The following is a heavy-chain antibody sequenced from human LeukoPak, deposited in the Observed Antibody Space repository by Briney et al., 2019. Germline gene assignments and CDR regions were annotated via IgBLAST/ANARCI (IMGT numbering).Heavy chain of an antibody. D-gene: IGHD3-22*01. V-gene: IGHV3-30*02. J-gene: IGHJ4*02. CDR3: AKDQREDYYDSSGFLDY. CDR2: IRYDGSNK. CDR1: GFTFSSYG. Sequence: PGGSLRLSCAASGFTFSSYGMHWVRQAPGKGQEWVAFIRYDGSNKYYADSVKGRFTISRDNSKNTLYLQMNSLRAEDTAVYYCAKDQREDYYDSSGFLDYWGQGTLVTVSS.